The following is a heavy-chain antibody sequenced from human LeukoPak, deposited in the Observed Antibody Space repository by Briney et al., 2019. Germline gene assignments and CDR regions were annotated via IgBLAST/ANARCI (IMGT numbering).Heavy chain of an antibody. CDR2: IHHSGST. CDR1: VGSFSGYY. D-gene: IGHD3-10*01. J-gene: IGHJ4*02. V-gene: IGHV4-34*01. CDR3: ARSFPITLIRGGFDY. Sequence: PSETLSLTCAVYVGSFSGYYWNWIRQPPGKGLEWIGEIHHSGSTNYNPSLKSRVTISVDTSKNQFSLKMRSVTAADTAVYYCARSFPITLIRGGFDYWGQGTLVTVSS.